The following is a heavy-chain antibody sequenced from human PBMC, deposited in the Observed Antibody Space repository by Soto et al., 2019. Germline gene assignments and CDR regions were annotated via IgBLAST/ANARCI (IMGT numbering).Heavy chain of an antibody. J-gene: IGHJ3*02. D-gene: IGHD3-22*01. V-gene: IGHV1-18*01. CDR3: ARSTDYYDSSGYGDAFDI. Sequence: ASVKVACKASGYTFTSYGISWVRQAPGQGLEWMGWISAYNGNTSYAQKLQGRVTMTTDTSTSTAYMELRSLRSDDTAVYYCARSTDYYDSSGYGDAFDIWGQGTMVTVSS. CDR1: GYTFTSYG. CDR2: ISAYNGNT.